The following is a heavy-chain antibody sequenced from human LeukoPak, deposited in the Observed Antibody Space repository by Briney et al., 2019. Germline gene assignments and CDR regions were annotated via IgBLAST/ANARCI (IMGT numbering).Heavy chain of an antibody. CDR1: GXTFTSYD. J-gene: IGHJ6*02. D-gene: IGHD3-16*01. CDR3: ARVAILAEGQDYGMDV. CDR2: MNPNSGKR. V-gene: IGHV1-8*01. Sequence: AXVKVSCKASGXTFTSYDINWVRQATGQGREWRGGMNPNSGKRGYAQKFQGRVTMTTNTSISTAYMELSSLRSEDTAVYYCARVAILAEGQDYGMDVWGQGTTVTVSS.